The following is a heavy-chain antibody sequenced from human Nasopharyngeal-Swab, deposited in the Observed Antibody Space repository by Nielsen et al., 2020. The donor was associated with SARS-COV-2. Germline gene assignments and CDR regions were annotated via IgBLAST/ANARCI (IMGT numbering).Heavy chain of an antibody. V-gene: IGHV3-23*01. CDR1: GLPFNNYA. CDR2: ISSSGTDT. Sequence: GGSLRLSCAVSGLPFNNYAVTWVRQAPGKGLEWVSIISSSGTDTYYADYVKGRFTISRDNSKNMLYLQMNSLRAEDSAIYYCAKSRGDTTMAHYYYYLDVWGKGTTVTVSS. CDR3: AKSRGDTTMAHYYYYLDV. D-gene: IGHD5-24*01. J-gene: IGHJ6*03.